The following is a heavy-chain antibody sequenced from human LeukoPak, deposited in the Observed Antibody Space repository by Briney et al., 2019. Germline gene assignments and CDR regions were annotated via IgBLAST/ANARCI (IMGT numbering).Heavy chain of an antibody. J-gene: IGHJ4*02. D-gene: IGHD3-9*01. CDR2: ITSGGDYI. Sequence: GGSLRLSCAASGFTFNTFNMNWFGQAPGKGLKWVSSITSGGDYIYYADSVKGRFTTSRDNAKNSLSLQLNSLRVEDTAVYYCARGHYDVLAASYKWTPDYWGQGTLVTVSS. CDR3: ARGHYDVLAASYKWTPDY. V-gene: IGHV3-21*01. CDR1: GFTFNTFN.